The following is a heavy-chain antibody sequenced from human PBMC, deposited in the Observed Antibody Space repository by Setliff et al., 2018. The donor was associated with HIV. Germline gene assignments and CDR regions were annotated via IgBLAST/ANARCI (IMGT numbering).Heavy chain of an antibody. CDR2: ISSSGST. Sequence: PSETLSLTCTVSGDSLIGFYWGWIRQPPGEGPEWIGHISSSGSTNYSPSLRSRVIMSVDTSQNLFSLILTSVTAADTAVYYCARGLTSRRENWFDPWGQGTLVTVSS. CDR1: GDSLIGFY. J-gene: IGHJ5*02. D-gene: IGHD6-6*01. V-gene: IGHV4-59*01. CDR3: ARGLTSRRENWFDP.